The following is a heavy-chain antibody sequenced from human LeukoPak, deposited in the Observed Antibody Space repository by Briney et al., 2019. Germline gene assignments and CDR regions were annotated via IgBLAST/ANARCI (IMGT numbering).Heavy chain of an antibody. D-gene: IGHD6-13*01. J-gene: IGHJ5*02. CDR3: AKGGPYSSSPFDP. Sequence: GGSLRLSCAASGFTFSSYGMHWVRQAPGKGLEWVAFIRYDGSNKYYADPVKGRFTISRDNSKNTLYLQMNSLRAEDTAVYYCAKGGPYSSSPFDPWGQGTLVTVSS. CDR2: IRYDGSNK. CDR1: GFTFSSYG. V-gene: IGHV3-30*02.